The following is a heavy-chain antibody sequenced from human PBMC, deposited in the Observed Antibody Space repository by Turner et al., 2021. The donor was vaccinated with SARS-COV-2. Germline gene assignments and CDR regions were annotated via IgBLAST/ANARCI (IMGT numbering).Heavy chain of an antibody. CDR3: ARVVVLRRAYFDY. D-gene: IGHD2-8*01. CDR1: GGSSSSGDYY. Sequence: QVQLQESGPGLVKPSQTLSLTCPVSGGSSSSGDYYWSWIRQPPGKGLEWVGYIYYSGSTYYNPSLKSRVTISVDTSKNQFSLKLSSVTAADTAVYYCARVVVLRRAYFDYWGQGTLVTVSS. J-gene: IGHJ4*02. V-gene: IGHV4-30-4*01. CDR2: IYYSGST.